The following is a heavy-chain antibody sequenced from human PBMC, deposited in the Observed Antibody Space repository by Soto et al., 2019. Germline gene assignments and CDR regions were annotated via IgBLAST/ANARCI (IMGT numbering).Heavy chain of an antibody. V-gene: IGHV3-7*03. CDR3: ARDPGYCSGGSCYFSAYGMDV. CDR1: GFTFSSYW. J-gene: IGHJ6*02. Sequence: TGGSLRLSCAASGFTFSSYWMSWVRQAPGKGLEWVANIKQDGSEKYYVDSVKGRFTISRDNAKNSLYLQMNSLRAEDTAVYYCARDPGYCSGGSCYFSAYGMDVWGQGTTVTVSS. CDR2: IKQDGSEK. D-gene: IGHD2-15*01.